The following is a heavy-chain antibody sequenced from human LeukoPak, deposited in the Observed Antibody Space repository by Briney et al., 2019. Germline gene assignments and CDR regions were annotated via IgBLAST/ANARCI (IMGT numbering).Heavy chain of an antibody. CDR1: GGSISSGSYY. D-gene: IGHD3-22*01. J-gene: IGHJ4*02. CDR2: IYTSGST. Sequence: SETLSLTCTVSGGSISSGSYYWSWIRQPAGKGLEWIGRIYTSGSTNYNPSLKSRVTISVDTSKNQFSLKLSSVTAADTAVYYCARYYYDSSGSHYYFDYWGQGTLVTVSS. CDR3: ARYYYDSSGSHYYFDY. V-gene: IGHV4-61*02.